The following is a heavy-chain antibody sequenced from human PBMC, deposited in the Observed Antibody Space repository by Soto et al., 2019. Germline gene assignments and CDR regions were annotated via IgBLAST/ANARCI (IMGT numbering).Heavy chain of an antibody. J-gene: IGHJ6*02. D-gene: IGHD3-10*01. CDR1: RASFGGYY. CDR3: ARGQGRLWFGESSGLSYGLDA. CDR2: INDSGST. Sequence: QVKLQQWGAGLLKPSETLSLTCAVYRASFGGYYYTWIRQSPGKGLEWIGEINDSGSTNYNPSLKSRVTISVDRSKNQFSLKLSTLTAADTAVYYCARGQGRLWFGESSGLSYGLDAWGQGITVTVSS. V-gene: IGHV4-34*01.